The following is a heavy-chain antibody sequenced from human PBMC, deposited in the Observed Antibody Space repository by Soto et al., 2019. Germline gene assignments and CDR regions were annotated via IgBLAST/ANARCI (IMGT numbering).Heavy chain of an antibody. J-gene: IGHJ4*02. CDR2: IYPGDSDT. CDR1: GYSFTSYW. CDR3: ARRSYYDSSGYYPGTTYYFDY. Sequence: GESLKISCKGSGYSFTSYWIGWVRQMPGEGLEWMGIIYPGDSDTRYSPSFQGQVTISADKSISTAYLQWSSLKASDTAMYYCARRSYYDSSGYYPGTTYYFDYWGQGTLVTVSS. V-gene: IGHV5-51*01. D-gene: IGHD3-22*01.